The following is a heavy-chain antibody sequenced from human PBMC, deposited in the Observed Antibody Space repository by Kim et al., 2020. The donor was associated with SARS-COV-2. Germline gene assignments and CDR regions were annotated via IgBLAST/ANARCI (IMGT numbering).Heavy chain of an antibody. Sequence: ASVKVSCKASGYTFTSYYMHWVRQAPGQGLEWMGIINPSGGSTSYAQKFQGRVTMTRDTSTSTVYMELSSLRSEDTAVYYCASQGGVGGSPATPNYYYYYGMDVWGQGTTVTVSS. D-gene: IGHD1-26*01. V-gene: IGHV1-46*01. CDR3: ASQGGVGGSPATPNYYYYYGMDV. CDR1: GYTFTSYY. J-gene: IGHJ6*02. CDR2: INPSGGST.